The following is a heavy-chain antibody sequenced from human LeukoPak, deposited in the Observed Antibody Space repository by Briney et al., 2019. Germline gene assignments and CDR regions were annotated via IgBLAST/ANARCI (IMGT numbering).Heavy chain of an antibody. CDR1: GYTLTSYH. D-gene: IGHD3-22*01. CDR2: INPSGGST. V-gene: IGHV1-46*01. Sequence: ASVKVSCKASGYTLTSYHMHWVRQAPGQGLEWMGVINPSGGSTTYAQKFQDRVSMTRDTSTTTVYMELGSLTSEDTAVYYCARVRSITMIVVVTNAGAFDIWGQGTMVTVSS. CDR3: ARVRSITMIVVVTNAGAFDI. J-gene: IGHJ3*02.